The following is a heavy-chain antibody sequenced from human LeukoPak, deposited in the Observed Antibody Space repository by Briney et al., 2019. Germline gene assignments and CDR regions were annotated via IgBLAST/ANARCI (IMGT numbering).Heavy chain of an antibody. V-gene: IGHV1-2*02. Sequence: ASVKVSCKASGYTFTGYYLHWVRQAPGQGPEWMGWINPKSGGVNYAQKFQGRVTMTRDTSISTAYMELSRLRSDDTAVYYCARGLWFGELSFDYWGQGTLVTVSS. J-gene: IGHJ4*02. CDR3: ARGLWFGELSFDY. CDR1: GYTFTGYY. D-gene: IGHD3-10*01. CDR2: INPKSGGV.